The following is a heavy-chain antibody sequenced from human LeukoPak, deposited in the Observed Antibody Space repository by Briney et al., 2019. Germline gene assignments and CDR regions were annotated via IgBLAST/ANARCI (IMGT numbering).Heavy chain of an antibody. CDR1: GYTFTSSG. CDR3: ATGGVRDGYNPDY. V-gene: IGHV1-69*05. D-gene: IGHD5-24*01. CDR2: IIPIFGTA. J-gene: IGHJ4*02. Sequence: GASVKVSCKASGYTFTSSGISWVRQAPGQGLEWMGGIIPIFGTANYAQKFQGRVTITTDESTSTAYMELSSLRSEDTAVYYCATGGVRDGYNPDYWGQGTLVTVSS.